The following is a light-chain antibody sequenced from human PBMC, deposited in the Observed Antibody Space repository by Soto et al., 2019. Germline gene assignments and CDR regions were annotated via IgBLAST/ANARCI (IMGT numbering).Light chain of an antibody. CDR3: CSYAGTPRYV. J-gene: IGLJ1*01. V-gene: IGLV2-11*01. CDR1: SGDVGYYNY. Sequence: QSALTQPRSVSGSPGQSVTISCTGTSGDVGYYNYVSWYQQHPGKAPKVMIYDVTERPSGVPDRFSGSKSGNTASLTISGLQDEEEADYYCCSYAGTPRYVLGTGTKLTVL. CDR2: DVT.